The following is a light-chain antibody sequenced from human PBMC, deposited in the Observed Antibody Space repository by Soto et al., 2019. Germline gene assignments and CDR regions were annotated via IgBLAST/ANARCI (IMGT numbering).Light chain of an antibody. V-gene: IGKV1-33*01. CDR1: QDISTY. CDR3: QQYDHLPYT. CDR2: HAS. J-gene: IGKJ2*01. Sequence: DIQMTQSPSSLSASIGDRVTITCQASQDISTYLSWSQEKPGKAPNLLIYHASILETGVPSRFSGSGFGTEFTFIITGLQPEDIGTYYCQQYDHLPYTFGQGTRLEI.